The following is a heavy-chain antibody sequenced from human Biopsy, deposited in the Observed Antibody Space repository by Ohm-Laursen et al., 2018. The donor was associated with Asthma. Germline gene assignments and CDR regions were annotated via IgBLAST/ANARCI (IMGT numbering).Heavy chain of an antibody. Sequence: RLSCTASGFTFDDYAMHWARQAPGKGLEWVSGISWNSGSIGYADSVKGRFTISRDNAKNSLYLQMNSLRAEDTALYYCAKGEWELLEANFDYWGQGTLVTVSS. J-gene: IGHJ4*02. CDR3: AKGEWELLEANFDY. V-gene: IGHV3-9*01. CDR1: GFTFDDYA. CDR2: ISWNSGSI. D-gene: IGHD1-26*01.